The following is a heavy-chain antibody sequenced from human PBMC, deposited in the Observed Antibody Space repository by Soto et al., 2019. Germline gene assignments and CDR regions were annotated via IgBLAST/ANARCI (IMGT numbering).Heavy chain of an antibody. CDR3: TRLRYFDFDY. CDR2: IRSKANSYAT. CDR1: GFTFSGSA. J-gene: IGHJ4*02. D-gene: IGHD3-9*01. Sequence: EVQLVESGGGLVKPGGSLRLSCAASGFTFSGSAMHWVRQASGKGLEWVGRIRSKANSYATAYAASVKGRFTISRDDSKNTAYLQMNSLKTEDTAVYYCTRLRYFDFDYWGQGTLVTVSS. V-gene: IGHV3-73*01.